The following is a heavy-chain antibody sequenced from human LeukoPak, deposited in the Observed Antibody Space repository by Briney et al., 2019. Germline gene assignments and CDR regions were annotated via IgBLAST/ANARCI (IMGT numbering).Heavy chain of an antibody. CDR1: GYTFTSYG. J-gene: IGHJ3*02. D-gene: IGHD3-10*01. CDR2: ISAYKGNT. Sequence: GASVKVSCKASGYTFTSYGISWVRQAPGQGLEWMGWISAYKGNTKYAQKFQGRVTMTTDISTSTAYMELRSLRSDDTAVYYCASGGSGSFIADAFDIWGQGTMVTVSS. CDR3: ASGGSGSFIADAFDI. V-gene: IGHV1-18*01.